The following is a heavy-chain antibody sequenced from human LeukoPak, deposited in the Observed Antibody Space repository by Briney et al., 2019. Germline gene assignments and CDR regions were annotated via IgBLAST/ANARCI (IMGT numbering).Heavy chain of an antibody. CDR2: INHSGST. D-gene: IGHD2-8*02. CDR1: GGSFSGYY. V-gene: IGHV4-34*01. Sequence: SETLSLTCAVYGGSFSGYYWSWIRQPPGKGLEWIGEINHSGSTNYNPSLKSRVTISADTSKNQFSLKLSSVTAADTAVYYCARYSCTGGVCYMDYWGQGTLVTVSS. CDR3: ARYSCTGGVCYMDY. J-gene: IGHJ4*02.